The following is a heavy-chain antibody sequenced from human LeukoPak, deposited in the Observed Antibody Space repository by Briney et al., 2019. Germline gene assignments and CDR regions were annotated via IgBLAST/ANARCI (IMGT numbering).Heavy chain of an antibody. CDR1: GYTFTGYY. J-gene: IGHJ4*02. CDR2: INPNSGGT. V-gene: IGHV1-2*02. Sequence: ASVKVSYKASGYTFTGYYMHWVRQAPGQGLEWMGWINPNSGGTNYAQKFQGRVTMTRDTSISTAYMELSRLRSDDTAVYYCATSFLTFGGVIVDYWGQGTLVTVSS. CDR3: ATSFLTFGGVIVDY. D-gene: IGHD3-16*02.